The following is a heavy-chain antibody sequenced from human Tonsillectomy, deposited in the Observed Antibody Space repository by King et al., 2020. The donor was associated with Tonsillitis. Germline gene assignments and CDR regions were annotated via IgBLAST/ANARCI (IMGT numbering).Heavy chain of an antibody. CDR1: GFTFSYYG. Sequence: VQLVESGGGLVQPGGSLRLSCAASGFTFSYYGMSWVRQAPGKGLEWVSVFWGTGGSPYAADSVKGRFTTSRDNSKNTLYLQINRLRAEDTAVYYCAKDPTAHAAYYYYAMDVWGQGTTVTVSS. J-gene: IGHJ6*02. CDR2: FWGTGGSP. V-gene: IGHV3-23*04. CDR3: AKDPTAHAAYYYYAMDV.